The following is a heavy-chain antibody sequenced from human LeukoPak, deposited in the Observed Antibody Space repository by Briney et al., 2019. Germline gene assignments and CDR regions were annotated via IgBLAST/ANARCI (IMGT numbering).Heavy chain of an antibody. CDR3: AKGIRYQLPRALDY. Sequence: PGGSLRLSCAASGFTFSIHAMHWVRQAPGKGLEWVALISYDGSNKYYADSVKGRFTISRDNSKNTLYLQMNSLRAEDTAVYYCAKGIRYQLPRALDYWGQGTLVTVSS. D-gene: IGHD2-2*01. CDR2: ISYDGSNK. CDR1: GFTFSIHA. V-gene: IGHV3-30-3*01. J-gene: IGHJ4*02.